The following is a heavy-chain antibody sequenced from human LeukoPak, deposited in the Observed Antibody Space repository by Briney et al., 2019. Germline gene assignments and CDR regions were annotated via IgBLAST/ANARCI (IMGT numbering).Heavy chain of an antibody. CDR1: GFTFSTYW. J-gene: IGHJ6*03. Sequence: GGSLRLSCAASGFTFSTYWMHWVRQAPGKGLVWVSGINSDGSRTNYADSVKGRFTISRDNSKNTLSLQMNSLRAEDTALYYCAKGYVGRGNLAAGGYCYYYYMDVWGKGTAVTLSS. D-gene: IGHD6-13*01. V-gene: IGHV3-74*01. CDR2: INSDGSRT. CDR3: AKGYVGRGNLAAGGYCYYYYMDV.